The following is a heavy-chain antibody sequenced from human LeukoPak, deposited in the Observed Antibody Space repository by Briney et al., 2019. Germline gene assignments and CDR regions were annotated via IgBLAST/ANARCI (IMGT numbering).Heavy chain of an antibody. CDR3: ARPDY. CDR1: GFSFSDYY. Sequence: GGSLRLSCGASGFSFSDYYMNWVRQAPGKGLEWISYISSGGDTIKYADSVRGRFTISRDNAKNSLYLQMNSLRAEDTAVYYCARPDYWGQGTLVTVSS. J-gene: IGHJ4*02. CDR2: ISSGGDTI. V-gene: IGHV3-11*04.